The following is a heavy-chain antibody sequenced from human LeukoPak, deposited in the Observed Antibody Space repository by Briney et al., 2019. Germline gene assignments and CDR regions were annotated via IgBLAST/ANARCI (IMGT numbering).Heavy chain of an antibody. Sequence: SETLSLTCTVSGGSISSYYWSWIRQPPGKGLEWIGYIYYSGSTNYNPSLKSRVTISVDTSQNQFSLKLSSVTAADTAVYYCARGEDLRLGELSPFDCWGQGTLVTVSS. CDR2: IYYSGST. D-gene: IGHD3-16*02. CDR3: ARGEDLRLGELSPFDC. V-gene: IGHV4-59*01. J-gene: IGHJ4*02. CDR1: GGSISSYY.